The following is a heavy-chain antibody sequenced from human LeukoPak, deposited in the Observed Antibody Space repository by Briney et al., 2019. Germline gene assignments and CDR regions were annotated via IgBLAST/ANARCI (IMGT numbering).Heavy chain of an antibody. V-gene: IGHV1-18*04. CDR2: ISTYNGNT. J-gene: IGHJ4*02. CDR1: GYTFTGYY. D-gene: IGHD6-19*01. Sequence: ASVKASCKASGYTFTGYYMHWVRQAPGQGLEWMGWISTYNGNTNYAQKLQGRVTMTTDTSTSTAYMELRSLRSDDTAVYYCARDYSSGWPNFDYWGQGTLVTVSS. CDR3: ARDYSSGWPNFDY.